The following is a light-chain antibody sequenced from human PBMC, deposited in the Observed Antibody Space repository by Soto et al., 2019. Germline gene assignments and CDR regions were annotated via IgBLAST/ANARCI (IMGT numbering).Light chain of an antibody. CDR2: DND. V-gene: IGLV1-51*01. CDR1: SSNIPNNY. CDR3: QSYDSSLSVV. Sequence: QSVLTQPPSVSAAPGQRVTISCSGSSSNIPNNYVSWYQQLPGTGPKLLIYDNDKRPSGIPDRFSGSKSGASASLAISGLQAEDEADYYCQSYDSSLSVVFGGGTKLTVL. J-gene: IGLJ2*01.